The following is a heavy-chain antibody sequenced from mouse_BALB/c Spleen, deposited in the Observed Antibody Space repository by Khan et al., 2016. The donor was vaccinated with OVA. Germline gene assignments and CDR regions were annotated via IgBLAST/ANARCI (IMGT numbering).Heavy chain of an antibody. CDR1: GFTFRDYG. J-gene: IGHJ3*01. CDR2: ISSLAYKF. D-gene: IGHD3-1*01. V-gene: IGHV5-15*02. CDR3: ARGGTGGFAD. Sequence: EVELVASGGGLVQPGGSRKLSCAASGFTFRDYGMAWIRQGPGKGTEWITFISSLAYKFYYADTVPGRFTISRESAKNTLYLEMNSLRYVDTAIDYGARGGTGGFADWGQGTLVTVSA.